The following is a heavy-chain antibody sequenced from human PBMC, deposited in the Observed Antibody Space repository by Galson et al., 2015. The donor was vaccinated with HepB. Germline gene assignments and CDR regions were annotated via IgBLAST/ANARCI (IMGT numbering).Heavy chain of an antibody. V-gene: IGHV1-58*01. CDR2: IVVGSGNT. D-gene: IGHD4-17*01. Sequence: SVKVSCKASGFTFTSSAVQLVRQARGQRLEWIGWIVVGSGNTNYAQKFQERVTITRDMSTSTAYMELSSLRSEDTAVYYCAAAVGLRDFDYWGQGTLVTVSS. J-gene: IGHJ4*02. CDR1: GFTFTSSA. CDR3: AAAVGLRDFDY.